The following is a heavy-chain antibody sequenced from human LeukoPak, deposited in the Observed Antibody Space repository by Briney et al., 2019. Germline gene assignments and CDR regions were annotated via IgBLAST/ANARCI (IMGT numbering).Heavy chain of an antibody. J-gene: IGHJ4*02. CDR1: GFTFSSYA. Sequence: GGSLRLSCAASGFTFSSYAMSWVRQAPGKGLEWVSAISGSGGSTYYADSVKGRFTISRDNSKNTLYLQMNSLRAEDTAVYYCAGGGSSGYYYFDYWGQGTLVTVSS. V-gene: IGHV3-23*01. CDR3: AGGGSSGYYYFDY. CDR2: ISGSGGST. D-gene: IGHD3-22*01.